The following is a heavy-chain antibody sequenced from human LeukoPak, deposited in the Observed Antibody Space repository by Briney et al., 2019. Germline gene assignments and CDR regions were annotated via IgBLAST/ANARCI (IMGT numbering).Heavy chain of an antibody. V-gene: IGHV3-72*01. CDR3: ARTNPGDAFDI. CDR2: TRKKANSYST. J-gene: IGHJ3*02. CDR1: GFTFSDHY. Sequence: GGSLRLSCAASGFTFSDHYMDWVRQAPGKGLEWVGRTRKKANSYSTDYAASVKGRFTSARAYSENSLYLQTNSLKTEDTAVYYCARTNPGDAFDIWGQGTVVTVSS.